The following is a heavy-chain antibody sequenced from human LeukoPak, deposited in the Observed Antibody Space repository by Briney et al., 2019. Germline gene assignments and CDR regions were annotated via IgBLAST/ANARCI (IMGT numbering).Heavy chain of an antibody. V-gene: IGHV3-66*01. Sequence: GGSLRLSCAASGFTVISNYMSWVRQAPGKGLEWVSVIYSGGSTYYADSVRGRFTISRDNSKNTLYLQMNSLRAEDTAVYYCAKVVGCIAARGYYYYGMDVWGQGTTVTVSS. CDR2: IYSGGST. D-gene: IGHD6-6*01. CDR3: AKVVGCIAARGYYYYGMDV. CDR1: GFTVISNY. J-gene: IGHJ6*02.